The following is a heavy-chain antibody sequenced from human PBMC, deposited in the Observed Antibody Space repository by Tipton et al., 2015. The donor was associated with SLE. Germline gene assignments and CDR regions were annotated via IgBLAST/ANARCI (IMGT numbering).Heavy chain of an antibody. CDR2: ISNDGHNR. V-gene: IGHV3-30*18. J-gene: IGHJ2*01. D-gene: IGHD2-8*01. CDR1: GFTFRTYG. CDR3: AKDSYEDGYFDL. Sequence: SLRLSCTASGFTFRTYGIHWVRQAPGKGLQWVAFISNDGHNRYYADSVKGRFTISRDNSKDTLDLQMNGLRTEDTGVYYCAKDSYEDGYFDLWGRGTLVTVSS.